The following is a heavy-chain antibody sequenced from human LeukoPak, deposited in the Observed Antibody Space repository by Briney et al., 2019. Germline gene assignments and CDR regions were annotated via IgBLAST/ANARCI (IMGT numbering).Heavy chain of an antibody. D-gene: IGHD1-26*01. CDR2: ISTTSSTI. V-gene: IGHV3-48*01. Sequence: GGSLRLSCAASGFTFSNYNMNWVRQAPGRGLEWVSYISTTSSTIYHTDSVKGRFTISRDNAKNSLYLRMNSLRAEDTAVYFCARELRSYGWHFDFWGQGTLVTVSS. J-gene: IGHJ4*02. CDR1: GFTFSNYN. CDR3: ARELRSYGWHFDF.